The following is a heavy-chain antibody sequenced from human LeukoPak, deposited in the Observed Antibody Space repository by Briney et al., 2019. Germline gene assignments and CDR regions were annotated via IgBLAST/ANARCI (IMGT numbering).Heavy chain of an antibody. Sequence: GESLKISCKGSGYTFSSYWIGWVRQMPGKGLEWMGIIYPGDSDTRYSPSFQGQVTISADKSVNTAYLQWSNLKASDTAMYYCARQRDDAFDIWGQGTMVTVSS. CDR1: GYTFSSYW. CDR3: ARQRDDAFDI. J-gene: IGHJ3*02. CDR2: IYPGDSDT. V-gene: IGHV5-51*01.